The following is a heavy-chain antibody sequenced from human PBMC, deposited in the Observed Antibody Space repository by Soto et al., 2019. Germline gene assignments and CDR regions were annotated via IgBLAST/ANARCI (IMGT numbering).Heavy chain of an antibody. J-gene: IGHJ4*02. CDR3: ARPAVGATRDDY. V-gene: IGHV1-3*01. D-gene: IGHD1-26*01. Sequence: GASVKVSCKASGYTFTSYAMHWVRQAPGQRLERMGWINAGNGNTKYSQKFQGRVTITRDTSASTAYMELSSLRSEDTAVYYCARPAVGATRDDYWGQGTLVTVSS. CDR2: INAGNGNT. CDR1: GYTFTSYA.